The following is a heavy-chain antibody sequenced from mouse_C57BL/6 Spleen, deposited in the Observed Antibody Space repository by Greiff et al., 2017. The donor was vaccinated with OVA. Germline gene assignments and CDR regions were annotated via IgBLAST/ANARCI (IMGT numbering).Heavy chain of an antibody. J-gene: IGHJ1*03. CDR1: GFTFSDYY. Sequence: EVQLVESEGGLVQPGSSMKLSCTASGFTFSDYYMAWVRQVPEKGLEWVANINYDGSSTYYLDSLKSRFIISRDNAKNILYLQMSSLKSEDTATYYCARVLYYYGSQWYFDVWGTGTTVTVSS. CDR3: ARVLYYYGSQWYFDV. D-gene: IGHD1-1*01. CDR2: INYDGSST. V-gene: IGHV5-16*01.